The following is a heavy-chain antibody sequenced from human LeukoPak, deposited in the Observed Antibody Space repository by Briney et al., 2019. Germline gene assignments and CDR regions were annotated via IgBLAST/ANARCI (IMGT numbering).Heavy chain of an antibody. Sequence: GRSLRLSCVASGFTFDDYAMHWVRQAPGKGLEWVSGISWNSGSIGYADSVKGRFTISRDSAKNSLYLQMNSLRAEDTALYYCVKSAGAHRGSYYFEYWGQGTLVTVSS. CDR1: GFTFDDYA. D-gene: IGHD1-26*01. J-gene: IGHJ4*02. CDR2: ISWNSGSI. CDR3: VKSAGAHRGSYYFEY. V-gene: IGHV3-9*01.